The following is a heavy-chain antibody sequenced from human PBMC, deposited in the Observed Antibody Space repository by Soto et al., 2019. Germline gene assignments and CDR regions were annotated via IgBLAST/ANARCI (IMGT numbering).Heavy chain of an antibody. CDR2: IIPIFGTT. Sequence: QVQLVQSGAEVRKPGSSVKVSCKASGGTFSSYIISWVRQAPGQGLEWMGEIIPIFGTTNYAQKFQGRVTVTADESTRTAYMELSSLRSEDTAVYYCARDRVLPGATPYWFDPWGQGTLVTVSS. J-gene: IGHJ5*02. CDR1: GGTFSSYI. V-gene: IGHV1-69*01. CDR3: ARDRVLPGATPYWFDP. D-gene: IGHD2-2*01.